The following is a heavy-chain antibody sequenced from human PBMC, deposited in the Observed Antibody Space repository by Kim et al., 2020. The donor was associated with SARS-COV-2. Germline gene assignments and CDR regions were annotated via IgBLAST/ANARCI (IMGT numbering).Heavy chain of an antibody. J-gene: IGHJ6*02. Sequence: SETLSLTCTVSGGSISSYYWSWIRQPPGKGLEWIGYIYYSGSTNYNPSLKSRVTISVDTSKNQFSLKLSSVTAADTAVYYCARVPTRSDCSGGSCYRKSYYYYGMDVWGQGTTVTVSS. CDR3: ARVPTRSDCSGGSCYRKSYYYYGMDV. CDR1: GGSISSYY. D-gene: IGHD2-15*01. V-gene: IGHV4-59*01. CDR2: IYYSGST.